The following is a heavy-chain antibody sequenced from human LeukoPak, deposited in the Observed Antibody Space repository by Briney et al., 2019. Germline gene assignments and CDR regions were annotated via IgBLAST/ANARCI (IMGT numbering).Heavy chain of an antibody. CDR2: IYPGDSDT. CDR3: ARLRQGDLYDSSGEFDY. Sequence: GESLKISCKGSGYSFTSYWIGWVRQMPGKGLEWMGIIYPGDSDTRYSPSFQGQVTISADKSISTAYLQWSSLKASDTAMYYCARLRQGDLYDSSGEFDYWGQGTLVTVSS. V-gene: IGHV5-51*01. D-gene: IGHD3-22*01. CDR1: GYSFTSYW. J-gene: IGHJ4*02.